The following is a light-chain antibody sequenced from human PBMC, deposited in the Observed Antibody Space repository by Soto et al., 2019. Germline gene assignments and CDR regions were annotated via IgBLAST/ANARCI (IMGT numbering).Light chain of an antibody. V-gene: IGLV1-51*02. CDR1: DSNIWYNS. CDR2: END. Sequence: QSVLTQPPSVSAAPGQKITISCSGSDSNIWYNSVSWYQQLPGTAPKLLIYENDERPSDLPDRFSASKSGTSATLGITGLQTGDEATYFCGTWDNGLSAVVFGGGTKVTVL. CDR3: GTWDNGLSAVV. J-gene: IGLJ2*01.